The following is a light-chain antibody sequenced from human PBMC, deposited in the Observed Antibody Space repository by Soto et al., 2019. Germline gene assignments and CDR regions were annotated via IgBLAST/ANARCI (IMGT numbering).Light chain of an antibody. V-gene: IGKV1-5*01. CDR3: QQYNSFSRP. J-gene: IGKJ1*01. CDR1: QNIRRW. CDR2: DAS. Sequence: DIQVTQSPSALSASVGDRVTITCRASQNIRRWLAWYQLKPGKAPKLLISDASTLESGVPSRFSGSGFGTEFTLTISSLLPEDFATYSCQQYNSFSRPFGQGTKVEIK.